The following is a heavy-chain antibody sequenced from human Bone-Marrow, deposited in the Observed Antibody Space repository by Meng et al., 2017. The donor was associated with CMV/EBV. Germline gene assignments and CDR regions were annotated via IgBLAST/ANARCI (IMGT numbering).Heavy chain of an antibody. CDR2: ISSSGSFR. D-gene: IGHD3-16*01. V-gene: IGHV3-21*06. J-gene: IGHJ4*02. Sequence: GESLKISCEVSGFTFNTSTMNWFRQAPGKGLEWVSSISSSGSFRHYADSVRCRFTVSRDNAKNSLYLQMNSLRAEDTALYYCARVGGGPDWGQGTLVPVPS. CDR1: GFTFNTST. CDR3: ARVGGGPD.